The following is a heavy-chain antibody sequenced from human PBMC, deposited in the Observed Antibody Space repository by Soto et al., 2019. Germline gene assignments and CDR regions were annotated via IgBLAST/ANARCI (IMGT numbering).Heavy chain of an antibody. CDR1: GGSISSSNW. J-gene: IGHJ4*02. Sequence: QVQLQESGPGLVKPSGTLSLTCAVSGGSISSSNWWSWVRQPPGQGLEWIGEIYHSGSTNYNPSLNSRVTISVDKSKNQSSLKLSPVTAADTAVYYCARGLGRTVVTPNDWGQGTLVTVSS. V-gene: IGHV4-4*02. CDR2: IYHSGST. CDR3: ARGLGRTVVTPND. D-gene: IGHD2-15*01.